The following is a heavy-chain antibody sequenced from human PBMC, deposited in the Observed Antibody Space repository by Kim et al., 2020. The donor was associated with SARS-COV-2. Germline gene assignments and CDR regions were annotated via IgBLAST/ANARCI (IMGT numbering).Heavy chain of an antibody. Sequence: ASVKVSCKSSGYTFTSYAMHWVRQAPGQRLEWMGWINAGNGNIKYSQKFQGRVTITRDTSASTAYMELSSLRSEDTAVYYCTRAVWEPKTFDIWGQGTMVTVSS. D-gene: IGHD1-26*01. CDR2: INAGNGNI. CDR1: GYTFTSYA. V-gene: IGHV1-3*01. CDR3: TRAVWEPKTFDI. J-gene: IGHJ3*02.